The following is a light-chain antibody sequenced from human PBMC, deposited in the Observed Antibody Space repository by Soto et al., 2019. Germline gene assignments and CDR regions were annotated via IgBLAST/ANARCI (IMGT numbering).Light chain of an antibody. J-gene: IGKJ4*01. V-gene: IGKV1-6*01. CDR1: QGVGRD. CDR3: LQDYSNPLT. Sequence: AIQMTQSPSSLSASVGDRVIITCRASQGVGRDLGWYQQKPRKAPRLLIYHAFTLLSGVPSRFSGSGSGTDFTLTIASLQPEDFATYFCLQDYSNPLTFGGGTKVENK. CDR2: HAF.